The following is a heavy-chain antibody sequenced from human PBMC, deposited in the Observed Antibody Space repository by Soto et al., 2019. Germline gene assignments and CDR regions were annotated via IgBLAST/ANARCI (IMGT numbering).Heavy chain of an antibody. Sequence: SGPTLVNPTQTLTLTCTFSGFSLNTRGVGVGWIRQPPGKALEWLTLIYWDDAKEYSPSLKSRLTITKDTSKNQVVLIMTNMDLVFTATYYCVHKGEGDRILDFWGQGALVTVSS. V-gene: IGHV2-5*02. CDR2: IYWDDAK. CDR1: GFSLNTRGVG. CDR3: VHKGEGDRILDF. J-gene: IGHJ4*02. D-gene: IGHD3-16*01.